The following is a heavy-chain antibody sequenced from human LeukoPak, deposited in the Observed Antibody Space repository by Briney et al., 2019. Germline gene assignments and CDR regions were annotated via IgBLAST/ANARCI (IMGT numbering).Heavy chain of an antibody. Sequence: PGGSLRLSCVASVLPIADFAMHWVRQAPGKGLEWVSLISGDGVSTFYADSVKGRFSIARDNSKNSLSLEMNSLRTEDTAMYYCARESGKFDYWGQGTLVAVSS. CDR2: ISGDGVST. CDR1: VLPIADFA. J-gene: IGHJ4*02. V-gene: IGHV3-43*02. CDR3: ARESGKFDY.